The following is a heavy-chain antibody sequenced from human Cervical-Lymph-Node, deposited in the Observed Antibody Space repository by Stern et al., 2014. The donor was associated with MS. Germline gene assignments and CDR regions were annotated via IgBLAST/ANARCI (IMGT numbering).Heavy chain of an antibody. D-gene: IGHD7-27*01. CDR2: ITGSGSYI. V-gene: IGHV3-21*01. Sequence: VQLVESGGGLVKPGGSLRLSCAASGFTFSTYSMTWVRPAPGKGLEWVSSITGSGSYIYHADVVKGRFTISRDNAENSLYLQMNSLRVEDTAVYYCARDATMGKYYGLDVWGQGTTVTVSS. CDR1: GFTFSTYS. CDR3: ARDATMGKYYGLDV. J-gene: IGHJ6*02.